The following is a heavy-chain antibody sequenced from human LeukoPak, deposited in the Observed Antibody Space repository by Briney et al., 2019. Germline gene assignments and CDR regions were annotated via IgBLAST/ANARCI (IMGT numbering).Heavy chain of an antibody. CDR2: IKQDGSEK. D-gene: IGHD3-22*01. V-gene: IGHV3-7*04. J-gene: IGHJ4*02. CDR1: GFTFSSCW. CDR3: ARGSPQVTMVVVVFDY. Sequence: EGSLRLSCAASGFTFSSCWMSWVRQAPGKGLEWVANIKQDGSEKYYVDSVKGRFTISRDNAKNSLYLQMNSLRAEDAAVYYCARGSPQVTMVVVVFDYWGQGTLVTVSS.